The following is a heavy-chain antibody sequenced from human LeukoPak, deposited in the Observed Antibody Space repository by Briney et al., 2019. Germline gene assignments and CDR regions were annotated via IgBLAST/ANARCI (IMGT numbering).Heavy chain of an antibody. J-gene: IGHJ3*02. CDR2: IHTSGST. CDR1: GGSVSNYY. D-gene: IGHD1-26*01. Sequence: SETLSLTCTVSGGSVSNYYWSWIRQPAGKGLEWIGRIHTSGSTNYDPSLTTRVIMSVDTSKSQFSLKLSTVTAADTAVYYCARMVGATRCDTWGQGTMVTVSS. CDR3: ARMVGATRCDT. V-gene: IGHV4-4*07.